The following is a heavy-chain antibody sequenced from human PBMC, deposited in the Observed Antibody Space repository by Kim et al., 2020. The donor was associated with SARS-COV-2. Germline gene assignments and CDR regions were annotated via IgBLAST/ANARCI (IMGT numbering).Heavy chain of an antibody. J-gene: IGHJ4*02. D-gene: IGHD3-9*01. CDR3: ARVVLKENFDWLLYNY. Sequence: KFQGRVTITADESTSTAYMELSSLRSEDTAVYYCARVVLKENFDWLLYNYWGQGTLVTVSS. V-gene: IGHV1-69*01.